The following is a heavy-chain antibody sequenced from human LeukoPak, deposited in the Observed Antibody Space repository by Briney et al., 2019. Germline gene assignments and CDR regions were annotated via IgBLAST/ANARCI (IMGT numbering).Heavy chain of an antibody. CDR2: INRDGSEK. D-gene: IGHD1-26*01. CDR3: TMIEWERWRG. V-gene: IGHV3-7*01. J-gene: IGHJ4*02. CDR1: GFTFSSYW. Sequence: GGSLRLSCVASGFTFSSYWMSWVRQAPGKGLEWVANINRDGSEKYYVDSVEGRFTVSRDNTKNSLYLQMNSLRAEDTAVYYCTMIEWERWRGWGQGTLVTVSS.